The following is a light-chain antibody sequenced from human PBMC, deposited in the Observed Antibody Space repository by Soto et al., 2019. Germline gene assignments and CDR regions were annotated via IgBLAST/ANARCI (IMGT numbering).Light chain of an antibody. Sequence: EVALTQSPGTLSLSPGARATLSCRASQTIANNYLTWYQQKPGQAPRVLIYDASTRATGIPDRFSGSGSGTDFTLTISRLEPEDFAVYYCQQYGTSPWTFGQGTKLDIK. J-gene: IGKJ1*01. V-gene: IGKV3-20*01. CDR2: DAS. CDR1: QTIANNY. CDR3: QQYGTSPWT.